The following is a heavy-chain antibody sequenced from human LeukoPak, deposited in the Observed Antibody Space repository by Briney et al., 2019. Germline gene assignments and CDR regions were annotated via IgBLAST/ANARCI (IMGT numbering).Heavy chain of an antibody. Sequence: GGSLRLSCAGSGFIFRDYYMSWIRQAPGKGLEWVSYISGDSVDKYYVDSVRGRFSISRDNAKKSMYLQMSGLRAEDTVIYYCARRDWVSGAVRAFDIWGQGTMVTVSS. CDR1: GFIFRDYY. V-gene: IGHV3-11*04. CDR3: ARRDWVSGAVRAFDI. J-gene: IGHJ3*02. CDR2: ISGDSVDK. D-gene: IGHD3-3*01.